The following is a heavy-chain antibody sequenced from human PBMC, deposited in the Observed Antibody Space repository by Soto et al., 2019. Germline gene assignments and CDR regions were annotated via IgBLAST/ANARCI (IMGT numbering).Heavy chain of an antibody. CDR1: GYSFTSYW. Sequence: PGESLKISCRGSGYSFTSYWITWVRQMPGKGLEWMGRIDPSNSYTNYSPSFQGHVTISRDTSISTAYLQWNSLKASDTATYYWVRRYSSSSVTEYWGKGTRVTVSS. J-gene: IGHJ4*02. CDR3: VRRYSSSSVTEY. V-gene: IGHV5-10-1*01. D-gene: IGHD6-6*01. CDR2: IDPSNSYT.